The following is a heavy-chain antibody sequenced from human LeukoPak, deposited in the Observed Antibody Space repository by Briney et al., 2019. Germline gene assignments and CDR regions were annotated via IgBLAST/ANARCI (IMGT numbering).Heavy chain of an antibody. CDR3: ARVAVSGPTGWFDS. CDR1: GFTFSSYW. CDR2: IKQDGSEK. D-gene: IGHD2-8*02. Sequence: GGSLRLSCAASGFTFSSYWMSWVRQAPGKGLEWVANIKQDGSEKYYVDSVKGRFTISRDNAKNSLYLQMNSLRAEDTAVYYCARVAVSGPTGWFDSWGQGTLVIVSS. J-gene: IGHJ5*01. V-gene: IGHV3-7*01.